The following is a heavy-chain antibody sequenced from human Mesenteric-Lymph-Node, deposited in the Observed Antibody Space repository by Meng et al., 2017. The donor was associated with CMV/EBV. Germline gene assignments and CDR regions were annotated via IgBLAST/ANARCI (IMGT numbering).Heavy chain of an antibody. V-gene: IGHV4-59*01. CDR3: ARDVLRYFDWSYGMDV. Sequence: SETLSLTCTVSGGSISSYYWSWIRQPPGKGLEWIGYIYYSGSTNYNPSLKSRVTISVDTSKNQFSLKLSSVTAADTAVYYCARDVLRYFDWSYGMDVWGQGTTVTVSS. CDR1: GGSISSYY. D-gene: IGHD3-9*01. CDR2: IYYSGST. J-gene: IGHJ6*02.